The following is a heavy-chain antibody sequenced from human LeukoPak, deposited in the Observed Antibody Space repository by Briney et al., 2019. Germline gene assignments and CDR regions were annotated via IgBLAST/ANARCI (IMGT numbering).Heavy chain of an antibody. CDR2: IYYSGST. V-gene: IGHV4-59*01. Sequence: SETLSLTCTVSGGSISSYYWSWIRQPPGKGLEWIGYIYYSGSTNYNPSLKSRVTISVDTSKNQFSLKLSSVTAADTAAYYCARGGSYCEPFDYWGQGTLVTASS. CDR1: GGSISSYY. J-gene: IGHJ4*02. D-gene: IGHD1-26*01. CDR3: ARGGSYCEPFDY.